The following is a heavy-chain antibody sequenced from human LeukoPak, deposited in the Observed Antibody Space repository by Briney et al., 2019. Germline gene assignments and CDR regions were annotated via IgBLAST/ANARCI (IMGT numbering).Heavy chain of an antibody. D-gene: IGHD3-10*01. CDR2: IYYTGGT. CDR1: GGSISGYY. J-gene: IGHJ4*02. V-gene: IGHV4-59*01. Sequence: PSETLSLTCTVSGGSISGYYWSWIRQPPGKGLEWIGYIYYTGGTNYNPSLKSRVAISVDTSKNQFSLRLTSVTAADTAVYYCARDYGSGSSQIFDFWGQGILVTVSS. CDR3: ARDYGSGSSQIFDF.